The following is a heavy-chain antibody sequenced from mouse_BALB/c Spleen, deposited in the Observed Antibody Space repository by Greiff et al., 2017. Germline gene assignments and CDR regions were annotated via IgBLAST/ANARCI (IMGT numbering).Heavy chain of an antibody. J-gene: IGHJ3*01. D-gene: IGHD2-4*01. CDR2: INPSTGYT. V-gene: IGHV1-7*01. CDR3: ASLYDYGRFAY. Sequence: VQLQQSGAELAKPGASVKMSCKASGYTFTSYWMHWVKQRPGQGLEWIGYINPSTGYTEYNQKFKDKATLTADKSSSTAYMQLSSLTSEDSAVYYCASLYDYGRFAYWGQGTLVTVSA. CDR1: GYTFTSYW.